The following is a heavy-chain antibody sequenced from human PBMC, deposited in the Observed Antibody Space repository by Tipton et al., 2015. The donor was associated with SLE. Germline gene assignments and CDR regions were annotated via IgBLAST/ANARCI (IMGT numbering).Heavy chain of an antibody. V-gene: IGHV3-15*01. D-gene: IGHD3-3*01. CDR2: IKSKTDGGTT. CDR1: GFTFEEYA. J-gene: IGHJ6*03. CDR3: TTDRCITIFGVVIEACYYYYMDG. Sequence: SLRLSCLGSGFTFEEYAMHWVRQAPGKGLEWVGRIKSKTDGGTTDYAAPVKGRFTISRDDSKNTLYLQMNSLKTEDTAVYYCTTDRCITIFGVVIEACYYYYMDGWGKGTTVTVSS.